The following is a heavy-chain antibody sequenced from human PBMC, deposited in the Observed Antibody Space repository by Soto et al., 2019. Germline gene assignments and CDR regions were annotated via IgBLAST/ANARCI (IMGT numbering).Heavy chain of an antibody. Sequence: GESLKISCKGSGYSFTSYWIGWVRQMPGKGLEWMGIIYPGDSDTRYSPSFQGQVTISADKSISTAYLQWSSLKASDTAMYYCARLPCSTYVRPSCYLFDYWGQGTLVTVSS. J-gene: IGHJ4*02. CDR3: ARLPCSTYVRPSCYLFDY. V-gene: IGHV5-51*01. CDR1: GYSFTSYW. D-gene: IGHD2-2*01. CDR2: IYPGDSDT.